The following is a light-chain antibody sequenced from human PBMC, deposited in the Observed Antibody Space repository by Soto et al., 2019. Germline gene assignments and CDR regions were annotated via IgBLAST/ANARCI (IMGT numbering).Light chain of an antibody. CDR3: QQRIKWPIT. Sequence: EIVLTQSPATLSLSPGERATLSCRASQNVANYLDWYQQKPGQAPRLLISDASNRATGIPARFSGSGSETDFTLTISSLEPADSAVYYCQQRIKWPITFGQGTRLEI. CDR1: QNVANY. J-gene: IGKJ5*01. V-gene: IGKV3-11*01. CDR2: DAS.